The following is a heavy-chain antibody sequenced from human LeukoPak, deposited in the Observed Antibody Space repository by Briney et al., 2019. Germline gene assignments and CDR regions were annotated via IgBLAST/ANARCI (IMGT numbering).Heavy chain of an antibody. CDR3: ASFRITVAGRTGLNY. Sequence: GGSLRLSCAASGFTFSNYWMSWVRQAPGKGLEWVANIKQDGSEKYYVDSVKGRFTISRDNAKNSLYLQMNSLRAEDAAVYYCASFRITVAGRTGLNYWGQGTLVTVSS. J-gene: IGHJ4*02. D-gene: IGHD6-19*01. CDR2: IKQDGSEK. V-gene: IGHV3-7*01. CDR1: GFTFSNYW.